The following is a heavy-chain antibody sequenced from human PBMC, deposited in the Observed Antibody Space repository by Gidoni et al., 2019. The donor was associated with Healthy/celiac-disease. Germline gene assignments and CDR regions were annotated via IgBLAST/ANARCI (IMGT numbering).Heavy chain of an antibody. CDR2: INHSGST. J-gene: IGHJ4*02. CDR3: ARGQYSSGWNGVRYFDY. V-gene: IGHV4-34*01. CDR1: GGSFIGYY. Sequence: QVHLHQWCAGLLKPSETLSLTCAVYGGSFIGYYWRWIRQPPGKGMEWIGEINHSGSTNYNPSLKSRVTIAVDTSKNKFSLKLSSVTDADKAVYYCARGQYSSGWNGVRYFDYWGQGTLVTVSS. D-gene: IGHD6-19*01.